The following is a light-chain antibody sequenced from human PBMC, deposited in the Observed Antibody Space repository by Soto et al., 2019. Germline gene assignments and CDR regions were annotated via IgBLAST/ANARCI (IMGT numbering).Light chain of an antibody. CDR1: QSVSYY. CDR3: QHRIDWIT. V-gene: IGKV3-11*01. CDR2: DAS. Sequence: EIVLTQSPATLSLSPGERATLSCRDSQSVSYYLDWYQQKPRQAPRLLIYDASSRATGISAIFSGSGSGTDFTLTISSLQPEDFAFYYCQHRIDWITFGQGTRLEIK. J-gene: IGKJ5*01.